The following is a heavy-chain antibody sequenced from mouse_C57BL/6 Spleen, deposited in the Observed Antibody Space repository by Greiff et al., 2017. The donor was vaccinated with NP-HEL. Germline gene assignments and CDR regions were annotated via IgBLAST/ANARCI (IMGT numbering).Heavy chain of an antibody. CDR2: IYPGDGDT. CDR3: ARPTTVVGRFAY. Sequence: VKLVESGPELVKPGASVKISCKASGYAFSSSWMNWVKQRPGKGLEWIGRIYPGDGDTNYNGKFKGKATLTADKSSSTAYMQLSSLTSEDSAVYFCARPTTVVGRFAYWGQGTLVTVSA. CDR1: GYAFSSSW. J-gene: IGHJ3*01. V-gene: IGHV1-82*01. D-gene: IGHD1-1*01.